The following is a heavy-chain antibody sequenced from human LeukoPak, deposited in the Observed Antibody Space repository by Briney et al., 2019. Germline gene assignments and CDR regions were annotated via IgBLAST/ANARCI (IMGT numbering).Heavy chain of an antibody. J-gene: IGHJ5*02. CDR2: INYSGMS. D-gene: IGHD3-9*01. CDR3: AIRLATSRLATATTWFDP. CDR1: GESFDGFY. V-gene: IGHV4-34*01. Sequence: SETLSLTCAVYGESFDGFYWNWIRQPPGKGLEWIGEINYSGMSDYNPALKSRVARSADSSKRQFSLDLTSVTAADTAVYYCAIRLATSRLATATTWFDPWGEGTLVSVSS.